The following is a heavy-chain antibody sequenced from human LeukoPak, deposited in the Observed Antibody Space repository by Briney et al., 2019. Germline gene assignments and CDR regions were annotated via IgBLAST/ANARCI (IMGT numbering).Heavy chain of an antibody. Sequence: GGSLRLSCAASGFAFSSYAMSWVRQAPGKGLEWVSAISGSGGDTWYADSVQGRFTISRDNSKSTLCLQMNSLRAEDTAVYYCAKQLGYCSDGSCYFPYWGQGTLVTVSS. D-gene: IGHD2-15*01. V-gene: IGHV3-23*01. CDR3: AKQLGYCSDGSCYFPY. CDR2: ISGSGGDT. J-gene: IGHJ4*03. CDR1: GFAFSSYA.